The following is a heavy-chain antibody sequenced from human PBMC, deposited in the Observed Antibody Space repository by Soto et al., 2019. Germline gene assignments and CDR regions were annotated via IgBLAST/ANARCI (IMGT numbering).Heavy chain of an antibody. D-gene: IGHD3-3*01. Sequence: LRLSCVASGFSFSNYNMNWVRQAPGKGLEWVSYITDSSDTVHYADSVRGRFTISRDNAESSLYLQMNSLRDEDTAVYFCARDFGHGYYLDYWGRGTLVTVSS. CDR1: GFSFSNYN. J-gene: IGHJ4*02. CDR2: ITDSSDTV. V-gene: IGHV3-48*02. CDR3: ARDFGHGYYLDY.